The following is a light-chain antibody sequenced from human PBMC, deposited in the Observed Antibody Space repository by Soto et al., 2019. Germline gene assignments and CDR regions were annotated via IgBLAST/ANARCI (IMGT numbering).Light chain of an antibody. CDR2: GAS. V-gene: IGKV3-15*01. CDR1: QSISSY. CDR3: QQYNKWPLT. J-gene: IGKJ2*01. Sequence: EMVMTQSPATLSVSPGERATLSCRASQSISSYLAWYQQKPGQGPRLLIYGASTRATGIPARFSGSGSGTEFTLTISSLQSEDFAAYYCQQYNKWPLTFGQGTKLEIK.